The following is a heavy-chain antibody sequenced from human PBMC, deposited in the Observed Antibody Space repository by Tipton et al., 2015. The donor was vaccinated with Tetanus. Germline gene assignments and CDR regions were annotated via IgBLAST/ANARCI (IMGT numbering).Heavy chain of an antibody. CDR2: VYYTGST. CDR3: AGVTAQRTELYFDH. J-gene: IGHJ4*02. CDR1: GGSVSGYY. D-gene: IGHD6-13*01. V-gene: IGHV4-59*02. Sequence: TLSLTCSVSGGSVSGYYWSWIRQPPGKGLEWIGYVYYTGSTNHNPSLKSRVTISMDRSKNQISLQLTSVTAADTAVYFCAGVTAQRTELYFDHWGQGTLVTVSS.